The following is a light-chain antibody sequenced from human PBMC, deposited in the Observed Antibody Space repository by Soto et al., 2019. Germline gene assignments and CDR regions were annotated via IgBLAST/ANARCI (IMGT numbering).Light chain of an antibody. CDR2: GAS. J-gene: IGKJ4*01. CDR3: QQYHNWLT. Sequence: EIVMTQSPATLSVSPGERATLSCRASQSVNTNLAWYQQKPGQSPRLLIYGASTRATGIPARFSGRGSGTEFTLTISSLQSEDFQVEYGQQYHNWLTFGGGTEVEIK. CDR1: QSVNTN. V-gene: IGKV3-15*01.